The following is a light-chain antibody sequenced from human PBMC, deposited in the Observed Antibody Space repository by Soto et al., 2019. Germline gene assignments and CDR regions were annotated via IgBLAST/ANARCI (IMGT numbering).Light chain of an antibody. CDR3: QAWDSSTDHVV. CDR1: KLEDKY. V-gene: IGLV3-1*01. J-gene: IGLJ2*01. Sequence: SSELTQPPSVSVSPGQTASITCLGDKLEDKYVCWYQQKPAQSPVVVIYQDTKRPSGIPERFSGSNSGNTATLTIGGTQATDEADYYCQAWDSSTDHVVFGGGTKLTVL. CDR2: QDT.